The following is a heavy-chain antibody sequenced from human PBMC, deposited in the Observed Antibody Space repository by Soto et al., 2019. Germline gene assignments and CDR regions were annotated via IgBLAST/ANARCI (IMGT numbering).Heavy chain of an antibody. V-gene: IGHV4-31*03. CDR3: ARLDYYYYYMDV. Sequence: PSETLSLTCTVSGGSISSGGYYWSWLRQHPGKGVEWIGYIYYSGSTYYNPSLKSRVTISVDTSKNQFSLKLSSVTAADTAVYYCARLDYYYYYMDVWGKGTTVTVS. CDR2: IYYSGST. J-gene: IGHJ6*03. CDR1: GGSISSGGYY.